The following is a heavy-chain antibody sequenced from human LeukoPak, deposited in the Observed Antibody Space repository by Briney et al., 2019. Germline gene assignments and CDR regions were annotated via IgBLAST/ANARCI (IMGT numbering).Heavy chain of an antibody. CDR2: ISGSGDRT. J-gene: IGHJ1*01. Sequence: GGSLRLSCAASGFTFNTYAMSWVRPAPGKGLECVSGISGSGDRTYYADSVKGRFTISRDNSKNTLYLQMNSLRAEDTAIYYCAKRDYPETSGYAPLFQHWGQGTLVTVSS. CDR1: GFTFNTYA. D-gene: IGHD3-22*01. V-gene: IGHV3-23*01. CDR3: AKRDYPETSGYAPLFQH.